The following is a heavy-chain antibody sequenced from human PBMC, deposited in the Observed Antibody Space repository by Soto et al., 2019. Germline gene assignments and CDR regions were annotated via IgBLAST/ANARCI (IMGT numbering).Heavy chain of an antibody. J-gene: IGHJ4*02. CDR2: ISGSGGST. D-gene: IGHD2-21*02. Sequence: PGGSLRLSCAASGFTFSSYAMSWVRQAPGKGLEWVSAISGSGGSTYYADSVKGRFTISRDNSRNTLYLQMNSLRAEDTAVYYCAKQNGYGGNSELEYWGQGTLVTVSS. V-gene: IGHV3-23*01. CDR3: AKQNGYGGNSELEY. CDR1: GFTFSSYA.